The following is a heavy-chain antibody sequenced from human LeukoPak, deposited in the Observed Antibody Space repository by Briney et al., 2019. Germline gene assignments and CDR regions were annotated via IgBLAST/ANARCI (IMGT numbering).Heavy chain of an antibody. CDR2: INKLGSTI. CDR3: ARDPRYPHYYYMDV. J-gene: IGHJ6*03. Sequence: GGSLRLSCAASGFTFGNFEMTWVRQAPGKGLEWVSYINKLGSTIYYADSVKGRFTMSRDNAKNSLYLQTSSLRAEDTAVYYCARDPRYPHYYYMDVWGNGTTVTVSS. V-gene: IGHV3-48*03. D-gene: IGHD2-2*01. CDR1: GFTFGNFE.